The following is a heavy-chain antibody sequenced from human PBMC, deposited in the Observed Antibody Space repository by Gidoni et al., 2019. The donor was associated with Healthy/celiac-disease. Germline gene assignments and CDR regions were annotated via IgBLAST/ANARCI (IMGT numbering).Heavy chain of an antibody. V-gene: IGHV4-39*01. CDR1: GGSISSSSYY. CDR2: IYYSGST. D-gene: IGHD3-22*01. CDR3: ARLWDGSGYVDY. Sequence: QLQLQESGPGLVKPSETLSLTCTVSGGSISSSSYYWGWIRQPPGKGLEWIGSIYYSGSTYYNPSLKSRVTISVDTSKNQFSLKLSSVTAADTAVYYCARLWDGSGYVDYWGQGTLVTVSS. J-gene: IGHJ4*02.